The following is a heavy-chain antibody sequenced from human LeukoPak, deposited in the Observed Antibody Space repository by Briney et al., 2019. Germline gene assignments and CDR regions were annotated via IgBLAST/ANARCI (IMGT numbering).Heavy chain of an antibody. V-gene: IGHV1-2*02. CDR1: GYTFTSYD. Sequence: ASVKVSCKASGYTFTSYDISWVRPATGQGLEWMGWMIPNSGGTNYAQKFQGRVNMTRDTSINTAYMEVNRLTSDDTALYYCAKDYYGSWSLVDPWGQGTLVTVSS. J-gene: IGHJ5*02. CDR2: MIPNSGGT. D-gene: IGHD3-10*01. CDR3: AKDYYGSWSLVDP.